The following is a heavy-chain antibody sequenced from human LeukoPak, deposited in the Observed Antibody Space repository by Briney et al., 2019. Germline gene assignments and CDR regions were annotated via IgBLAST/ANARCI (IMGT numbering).Heavy chain of an antibody. Sequence: GGSLRLSCAASGFTFSSYGMHWVRQAPGKGLEWVAVISYDGSNKYYADTVKGRFTISRDNSKNTLYLQMNSLRAEDTAVYYCARDRSWGYDTFPGLYGMDVWGQGTTVTVSS. J-gene: IGHJ6*02. V-gene: IGHV3-30*19. D-gene: IGHD3-9*01. CDR2: ISYDGSNK. CDR1: GFTFSSYG. CDR3: ARDRSWGYDTFPGLYGMDV.